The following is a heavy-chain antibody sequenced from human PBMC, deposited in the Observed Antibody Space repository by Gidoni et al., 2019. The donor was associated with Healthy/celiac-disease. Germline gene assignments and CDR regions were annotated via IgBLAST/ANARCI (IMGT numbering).Heavy chain of an antibody. J-gene: IGHJ6*02. CDR2: LSSSSSTI. Sequence: EVQLVESGGGLVQPGGSLRLSCAASGFPFSSYSMNWVRQAPGKGLEWVSYLSSSSSTIYYADSVKGRFTISRDNAKNSLYLQMNSLRDEDTAVYYCARDLYYDFWSGYYAGYYYYGMDVWGQGTTVTVSS. V-gene: IGHV3-48*02. CDR1: GFPFSSYS. D-gene: IGHD3-3*01. CDR3: ARDLYYDFWSGYYAGYYYYGMDV.